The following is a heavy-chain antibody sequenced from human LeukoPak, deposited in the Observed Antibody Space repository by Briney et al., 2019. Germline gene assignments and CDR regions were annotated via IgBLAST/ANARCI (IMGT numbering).Heavy chain of an antibody. CDR1: GYTFTSYG. CDR3: AREVAGRPHPPTN. CDR2: ISAYNGNT. J-gene: IGHJ4*02. D-gene: IGHD6-19*01. Sequence: ASVTVSCKASGYTFTSYGISRVRQAPGQGLEWMGWISAYNGNTNYAQKLQGRVTMTTDTSTSTAYMELRSLRSDDTAVYYCAREVAGRPHPPTNWGQGTLVTVSS. V-gene: IGHV1-18*01.